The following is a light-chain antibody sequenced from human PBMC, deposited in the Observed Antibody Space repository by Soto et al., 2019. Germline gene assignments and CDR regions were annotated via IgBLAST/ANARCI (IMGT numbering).Light chain of an antibody. Sequence: EIVLTQSPATLSLSPGERSTLSCRASQSVSSYLAWYQQKPGQSPRLLIYDASNRATGIPARFRGSGSGTDFTLTITRLEPEDFAFYYCQHRSTFGPGTKVDIK. CDR3: QHRST. CDR1: QSVSSY. V-gene: IGKV3-11*01. CDR2: DAS. J-gene: IGKJ3*01.